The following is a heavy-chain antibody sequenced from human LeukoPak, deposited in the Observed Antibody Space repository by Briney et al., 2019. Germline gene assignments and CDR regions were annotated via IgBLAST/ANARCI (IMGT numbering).Heavy chain of an antibody. D-gene: IGHD4-11*01. V-gene: IGHV4-34*01. CDR2: ISHSGNN. J-gene: IGHJ5*02. CDR3: ARGDYGNERSNNCFDP. Sequence: SETLSLTCAVYGESFRAYYWTWLRQPPGKGLEWIGEISHSGNNNYNPSLKCRVTISVETSNNQFSLRLSSVISADTAVYYCARGDYGNERSNNCFDPWGQGTLVTVSS. CDR1: GESFRAYY.